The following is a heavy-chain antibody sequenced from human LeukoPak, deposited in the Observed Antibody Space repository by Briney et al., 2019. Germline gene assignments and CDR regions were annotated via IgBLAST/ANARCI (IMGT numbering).Heavy chain of an antibody. D-gene: IGHD1-26*01. V-gene: IGHV1-69*13. CDR2: IIPIFGTA. J-gene: IGHJ4*02. CDR1: GGTFSSYA. Sequence: GASVKVSCKASGGTFSSYAISGVRQAPGQGLEWMGGIIPIFGTANYAQKFQGRVTITADESTSTAYMELSSLRSEDTAVYYCAREHPNSGSYDWGQGTLVTVSS. CDR3: AREHPNSGSYD.